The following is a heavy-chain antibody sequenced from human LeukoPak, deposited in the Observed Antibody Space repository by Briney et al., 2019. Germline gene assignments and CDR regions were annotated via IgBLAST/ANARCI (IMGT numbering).Heavy chain of an antibody. J-gene: IGHJ4*02. Sequence: SETLSLTCTVSGGSFTSHYWSWIRQPPGKGLEWIGYYSGSTNYNPSLKSRATILADTSKNQFSLKLTSVTAADTAVYYCARDRYFDNWGQGILVTVSS. V-gene: IGHV4-59*11. CDR2: YSGST. CDR3: ARDRYFDN. CDR1: GGSFTSHY.